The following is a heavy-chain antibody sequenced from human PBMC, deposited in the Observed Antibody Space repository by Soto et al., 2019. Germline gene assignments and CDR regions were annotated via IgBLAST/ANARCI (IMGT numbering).Heavy chain of an antibody. CDR1: GGSFSGYY. J-gene: IGHJ4*02. V-gene: IGHV4-34*01. D-gene: IGHD2-15*01. Sequence: QVQLQQWGAGLLKPSETLSLTCAVYGGSFSGYYWSWIRQPPGKGLEWIGEINHSGSTNYNPSLKSRVTISVDTSKNQFSLKLSSVTAADTAVYYCARDCSGGSCQLVYFDYWGQGTLVTGSS. CDR2: INHSGST. CDR3: ARDCSGGSCQLVYFDY.